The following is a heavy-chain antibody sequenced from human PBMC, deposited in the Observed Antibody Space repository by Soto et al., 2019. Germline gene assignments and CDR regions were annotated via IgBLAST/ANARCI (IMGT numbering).Heavy chain of an antibody. CDR3: ASSDYDYVWGSYRPHDY. J-gene: IGHJ4*02. CDR2: MNPNSGNT. D-gene: IGHD3-16*02. CDR1: GYTFTSYD. V-gene: IGHV1-8*01. Sequence: GASVKVSCKASGYTFTSYDINWVRQATGQGLEWMGWMNPNSGNTGYAQKFQGRVTMTTDTSMSTAYMELSSLRSEDTAVYYCASSDYDYVWGSYRPHDYWGQGTRVTVSS.